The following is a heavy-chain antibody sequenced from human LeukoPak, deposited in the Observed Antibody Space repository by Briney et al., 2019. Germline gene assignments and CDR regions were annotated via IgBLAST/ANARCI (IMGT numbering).Heavy chain of an antibody. CDR3: ARGENNYFFDY. CDR1: GFTFSSYD. V-gene: IGHV3-13*01. D-gene: IGHD5-24*01. J-gene: IGHJ4*02. CDR2: IGTAGDT. Sequence: GGSLRLSCAASGFTFSSYDMHWVRQARGKGLEWVSAIGTAGDTYYPGSVKGRFTISRENAKNSLYLQMNSLRAEDTAVYYCARGENNYFFDYWGQGTLVTVSS.